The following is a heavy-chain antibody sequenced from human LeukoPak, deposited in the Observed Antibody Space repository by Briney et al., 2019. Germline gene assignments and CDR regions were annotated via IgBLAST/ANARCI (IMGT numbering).Heavy chain of an antibody. CDR1: GFTFSTYG. V-gene: IGHV3-33*08. CDR3: ARDSIPSASGSYYFDN. Sequence: GGSLRLSCAASGFTFSTYGMHWVRQAPGKGLEWVAVIYYDGSNKNYENSVKDRFTISRDNSKNTLYLQMNSLGAEDTAVYYCARDSIPSASGSYYFDNWGQGTLVTVSS. CDR2: IYYDGSNK. J-gene: IGHJ4*02. D-gene: IGHD3-10*01.